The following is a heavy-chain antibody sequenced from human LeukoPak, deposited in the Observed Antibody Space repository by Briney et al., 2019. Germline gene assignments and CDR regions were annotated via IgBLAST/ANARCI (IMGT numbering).Heavy chain of an antibody. V-gene: IGHV4-34*01. CDR3: ARGRGSSKYYYYGMDV. CDR2: INHSGST. Sequence: GSLRLSCAASGFTFSSCSMNWVRQPPGKGLEWIGEINHSGSTNYNPSLKSRVTISVDTSKNQFSLKLSSVTAADTAVYYCARGRGSSKYYYYGMDVWGQGTTVTVSS. D-gene: IGHD2-2*01. J-gene: IGHJ6*02. CDR1: GFTFSSCS.